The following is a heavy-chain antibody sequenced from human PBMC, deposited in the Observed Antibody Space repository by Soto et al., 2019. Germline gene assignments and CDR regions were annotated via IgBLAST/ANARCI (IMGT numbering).Heavy chain of an antibody. CDR2: IIPIFGTA. CDR3: ARDLVNYYYDSSGSAWFDP. D-gene: IGHD3-22*01. CDR1: GGTFSSYA. J-gene: IGHJ5*02. V-gene: IGHV1-69*13. Sequence: SVKVSCKASGGTFSSYAISWVRQAPGQGLEWMGGIIPIFGTANYAQKFQGRVTITADESTSTAYMELSSLRSEDTAVYYCARDLVNYYYDSSGSAWFDPWGQGTLVTVS.